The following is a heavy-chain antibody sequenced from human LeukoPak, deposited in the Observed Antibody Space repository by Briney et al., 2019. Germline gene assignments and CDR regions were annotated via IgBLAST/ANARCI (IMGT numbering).Heavy chain of an antibody. Sequence: ASVKVSCKASGYTFTGYYMHWVRQAPGQGLEWMGWINPNSGGTNYAQKFQGRVTMTRDTSISTAYMELSRLRSDDTAVYYCARDSVVGATSTNWFDPWGQGTLVTVSS. J-gene: IGHJ5*02. CDR1: GYTFTGYY. V-gene: IGHV1-2*02. CDR3: ARDSVVGATSTNWFDP. CDR2: INPNSGGT. D-gene: IGHD1-26*01.